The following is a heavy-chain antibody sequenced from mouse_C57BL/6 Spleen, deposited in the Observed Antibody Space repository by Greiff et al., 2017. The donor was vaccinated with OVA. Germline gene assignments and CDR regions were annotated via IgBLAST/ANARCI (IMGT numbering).Heavy chain of an antibody. CDR1: GYTFTEYT. V-gene: IGHV1-62-2*01. CDR2: FYPGSGSI. CDR3: ARHEGSHYYGSSYPFAY. D-gene: IGHD1-1*01. J-gene: IGHJ3*01. Sequence: QVQLQQSGAELVKPGASVKLSCKASGYTFTEYTILWVKQRSGQGLEWIGWFYPGSGSIKYNEKFKDKATLTADKSSSTVYMELSRLTSEDSAVYFCARHEGSHYYGSSYPFAYWGQGTLVTVSA.